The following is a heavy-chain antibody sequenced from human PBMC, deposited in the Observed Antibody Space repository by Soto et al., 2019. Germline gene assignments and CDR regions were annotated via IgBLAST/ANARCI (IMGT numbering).Heavy chain of an antibody. D-gene: IGHD6-19*01. CDR3: ARHSTQWLGGY. V-gene: IGHV3-30-3*01. J-gene: IGHJ4*02. CDR1: GFTFSSYA. CDR2: ISYDGSNK. Sequence: QVQLVESGGGVVQPGRSLRLSCAASGFTFSSYAMHWVRQAPGKGLEWVAVISYDGSNKYYADSVKGRFTISRDNSKNTLYLQMNSLRAEDTAVYYCARHSTQWLGGYWGQGTLVTVS.